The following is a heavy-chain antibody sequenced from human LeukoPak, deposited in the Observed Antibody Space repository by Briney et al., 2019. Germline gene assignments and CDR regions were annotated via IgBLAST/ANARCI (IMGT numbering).Heavy chain of an antibody. CDR1: GGSFSGYY. V-gene: IGHV4-34*01. D-gene: IGHD3-10*01. J-gene: IGHJ5*02. CDR3: ARHVGFGLGNWFDP. Sequence: SETLSLTCAVYGGSFSGYYWSWIRQPPGKGLEWIGEINHSGSTNYNPSLKSRVTISVDTSKNQFSLKLSSVTAADTAVYYCARHVGFGLGNWFDPWGQGTLVTVSS. CDR2: INHSGST.